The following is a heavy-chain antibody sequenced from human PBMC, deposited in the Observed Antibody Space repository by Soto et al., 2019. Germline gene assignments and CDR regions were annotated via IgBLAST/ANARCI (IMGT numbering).Heavy chain of an antibody. CDR1: GGSISSEGYY. J-gene: IGHJ4*02. CDR2: IYCSGTT. CDR3: ARGRGYSYGPYYFDY. V-gene: IGHV4-31*03. D-gene: IGHD5-18*01. Sequence: TLSLTCTVSGGSISSEGYYWSWFRQLPGKGLEWIGDIYCSGTTYHNPSLRSRLTISGDASKNQFSLKLSSVTAADTALYYCARGRGYSYGPYYFDYWGQGTLVTVSS.